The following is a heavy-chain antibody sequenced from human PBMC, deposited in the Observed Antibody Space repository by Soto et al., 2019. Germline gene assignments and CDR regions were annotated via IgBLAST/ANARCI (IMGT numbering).Heavy chain of an antibody. V-gene: IGHV4-34*01. CDR1: GGSFSGYY. CDR2: INHSGST. CDR3: ARSRFGWFDP. J-gene: IGHJ5*02. Sequence: SETLSLTCAVYGGSFSGYYWSWIRQPPGKGLEWIGEINHSGSTNYNPSLKSRVTISVDTSKNQFSLKLSSVTAADTAAYYCARSRFGWFDPWGQGTLVTVSS. D-gene: IGHD3-10*01.